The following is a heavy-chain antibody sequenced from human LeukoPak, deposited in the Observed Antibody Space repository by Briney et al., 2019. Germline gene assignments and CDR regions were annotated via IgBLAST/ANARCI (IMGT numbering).Heavy chain of an antibody. J-gene: IGHJ3*02. CDR1: GFTVSSNY. D-gene: IGHD3-22*01. CDR3: ARDPHYYDSSGSGDAFDI. CDR2: IYSGGST. Sequence: PGGSLRLSCAASGFTVSSNYMSWVRQAPGKGLEWVSVIYSGGSTYYADSVKGRFTISRDNSKNTLYLQMNSLRAEDTAVYYCARDPHYYDSSGSGDAFDIWGQATMVTVSS. V-gene: IGHV3-53*01.